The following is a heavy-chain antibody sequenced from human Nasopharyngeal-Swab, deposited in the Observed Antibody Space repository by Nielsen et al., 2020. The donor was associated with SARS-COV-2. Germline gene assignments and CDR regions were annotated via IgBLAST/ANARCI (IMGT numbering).Heavy chain of an antibody. J-gene: IGHJ4*02. CDR3: VKHQGSSSDQ. Sequence: GESLKISCVVSGVIFDNYWMHWVRQAPGKGLVWVSRINGHGSRTDYADSVRGRFSISRDNAKNTLYLQMNSLRVDDTAVYYCVKHQGSSSDQWGQGTLVTVSS. CDR2: INGHGSRT. CDR1: GVIFDNYW. V-gene: IGHV3-74*01.